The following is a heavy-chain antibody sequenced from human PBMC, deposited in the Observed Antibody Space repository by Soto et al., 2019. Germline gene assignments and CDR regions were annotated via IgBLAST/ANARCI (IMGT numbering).Heavy chain of an antibody. V-gene: IGHV4-30-4*01. CDR2: IYYSGST. D-gene: IGHD3-3*01. Sequence: SETLSLTCTVSGGSISSGDYYWSWIRQPPGKGLEWIGYIYYSGSTYYNPSLKSRVTISVDTSKNQFSLKLSSVTAADTAVYYCARDQPIFGVENIWGQGTMVTVSS. CDR1: GGSISSGDYY. CDR3: ARDQPIFGVENI. J-gene: IGHJ3*02.